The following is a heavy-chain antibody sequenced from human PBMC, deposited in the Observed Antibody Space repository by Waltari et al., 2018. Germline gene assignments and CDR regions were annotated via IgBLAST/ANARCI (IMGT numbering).Heavy chain of an antibody. CDR3: ARDPPAAAGTVY. J-gene: IGHJ4*02. CDR2: IYHSGST. D-gene: IGHD6-13*01. Sequence: QVQLQESGPGLVKPSETLSLTCTVSGYSISSGYYWGWIRQPPGKGLEWIGSIYHSGSTYYNPSLKSRVTISVDTSKNQFSLKLSSVTAADTAVYYCARDPPAAAGTVYWGQGTLVTVSS. CDR1: GYSISSGYY. V-gene: IGHV4-38-2*02.